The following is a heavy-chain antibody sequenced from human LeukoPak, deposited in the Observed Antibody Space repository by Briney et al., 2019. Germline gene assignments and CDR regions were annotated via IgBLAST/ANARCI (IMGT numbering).Heavy chain of an antibody. Sequence: SETLSLTCTVSGGSISSYYWSWIRQPPGKGLEWIGYIYYSGSTNYNPSLKSRVTISVDTSKNQFSLKLSSVTAADTAVYYCARSSIAARPNTGTYYYYGMDVWGQGTTVTVSS. J-gene: IGHJ6*02. CDR2: IYYSGST. D-gene: IGHD6-6*01. CDR3: ARSSIAARPNTGTYYYYGMDV. CDR1: GGSISSYY. V-gene: IGHV4-59*01.